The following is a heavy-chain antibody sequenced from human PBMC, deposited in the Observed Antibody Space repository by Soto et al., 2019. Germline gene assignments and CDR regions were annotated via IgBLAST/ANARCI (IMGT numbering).Heavy chain of an antibody. CDR1: GFTFSIYA. CDR3: AKGSVIIATYYYMDV. Sequence: PGGSLRLSCAASGFTFSIYAMSWVRQAPGKGLEWVSGISGSGGSTSYADSVKGRFTISRDNSKNTLYLQMNSLRAEDTAIYYCAKGSVIIATYYYMDVWGKGTTVTVSS. CDR2: ISGSGGST. J-gene: IGHJ6*03. V-gene: IGHV3-23*01. D-gene: IGHD2-21*01.